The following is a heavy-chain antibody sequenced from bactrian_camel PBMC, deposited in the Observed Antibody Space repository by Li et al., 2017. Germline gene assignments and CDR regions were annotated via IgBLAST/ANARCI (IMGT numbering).Heavy chain of an antibody. CDR1: GWQYNRNC. J-gene: IGHJ4*01. Sequence: VQLVESGGGSVQAGGSLRLSCAASGWQYNRNCIGWYRQFPGWKEREGVAIVDSDGSTLYADSVMGRFTISKDNAKNTLYLQLNSLKIEDTAMYYCAKGDLRGQGTQVTVS. CDR2: VDSDGST. V-gene: IGHV3S53*01.